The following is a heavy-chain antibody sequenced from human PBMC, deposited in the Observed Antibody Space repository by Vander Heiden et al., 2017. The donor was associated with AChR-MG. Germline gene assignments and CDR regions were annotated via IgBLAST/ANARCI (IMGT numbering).Heavy chain of an antibody. CDR2: IYQRGST. CDR1: GGSISSSKW. J-gene: IGHJ3*02. Sequence: QVQLQESCPGLVPPSGPLSLTCAVSGGSISSSKWWSRVRQPPGKGLEEIGEIYQRGSTNYNPSLKSRGTRSVDKSKNQFSLKLSSVTAADTAVYYCATPGPTVTRDAFDIWGQGTMVTVAS. V-gene: IGHV4-4*02. CDR3: ATPGPTVTRDAFDI. D-gene: IGHD4-17*01.